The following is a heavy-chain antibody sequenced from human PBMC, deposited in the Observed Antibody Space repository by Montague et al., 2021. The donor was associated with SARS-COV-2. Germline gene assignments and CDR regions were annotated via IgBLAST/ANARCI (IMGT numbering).Heavy chain of an antibody. CDR2: TYYRSKWYN. V-gene: IGHV6-1*01. CDR3: ARGIWFGELLTGYYYYGMDV. D-gene: IGHD3-10*01. CDR1: GDSVSSNSAA. Sequence: CAISGDSVSSNSAAWNWIRQSPSRGLEWLGGTYYRSKWYNDYAVXVKSRITINPDTSKNQFSLQLNSVTPEDTAVYYCARGIWFGELLTGYYYYGMDVWGQGTTVTVSS. J-gene: IGHJ6*02.